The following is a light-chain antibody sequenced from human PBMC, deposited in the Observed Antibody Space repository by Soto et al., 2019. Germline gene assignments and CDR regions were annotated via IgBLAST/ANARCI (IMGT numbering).Light chain of an antibody. Sequence: QSALTQPPSVSRSPGQSVAISCTGTSSDVGSYNRVSWYQQPPGTAPKVMIYEVSNRPSGVPDRFSGSKSGNTASLTISGLQAEDEADYYCSSYTSSSTYVFGTGTKVTVL. V-gene: IGLV2-18*02. CDR1: SSDVGSYNR. CDR2: EVS. J-gene: IGLJ1*01. CDR3: SSYTSSSTYV.